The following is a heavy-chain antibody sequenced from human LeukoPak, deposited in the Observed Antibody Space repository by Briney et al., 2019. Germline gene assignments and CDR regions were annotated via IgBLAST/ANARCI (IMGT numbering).Heavy chain of an antibody. Sequence: PGGSLRLSCAASGFTLSSYWMHWVRQAPGKGLVWVSHINIDGSNTRYADSVKGRFTISRDNAENTLYLQMNSLRVDDTAVYYCATSRTFDYWGQGTLVTASS. V-gene: IGHV3-74*01. CDR2: INIDGSNT. CDR1: GFTLSSYW. J-gene: IGHJ4*02. CDR3: ATSRTFDY.